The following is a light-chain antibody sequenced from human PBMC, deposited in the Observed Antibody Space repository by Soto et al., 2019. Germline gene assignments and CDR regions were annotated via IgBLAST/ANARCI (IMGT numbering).Light chain of an antibody. CDR2: GAS. Sequence: EIVLTQSPGTLSLSPGERATLSCRASQSVSSSYLAWYQQKPGQAPRLLIYGASSRATGIPDRFSGSGSGTDFSLTSSRLEPEDCAEYYCQQYGSSPLTFGGGTKVEIK. J-gene: IGKJ4*01. CDR1: QSVSSSY. V-gene: IGKV3-20*01. CDR3: QQYGSSPLT.